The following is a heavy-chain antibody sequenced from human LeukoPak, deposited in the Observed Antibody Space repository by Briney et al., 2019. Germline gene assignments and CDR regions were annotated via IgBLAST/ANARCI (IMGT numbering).Heavy chain of an antibody. CDR3: ARGFTMVRGVMDY. CDR1: GFTFSSYW. V-gene: IGHV3-74*01. Sequence: PGGSLRLSCAASGFTFSSYWMHWVRHAPGKGLVWVSRINSDGSSTSYADSVKGRFTISRDHAKNTTYLQMTSLIAEDTAVYYCARGFTMVRGVMDYWGQGTLGTGSS. CDR2: INSDGSST. J-gene: IGHJ4*02. D-gene: IGHD3-10*01.